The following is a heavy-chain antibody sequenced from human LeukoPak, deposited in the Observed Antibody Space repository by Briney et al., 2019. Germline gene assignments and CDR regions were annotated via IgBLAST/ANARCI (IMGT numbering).Heavy chain of an antibody. J-gene: IGHJ4*02. CDR3: ARAGAYGSGSYFGFTTSYYFDY. CDR2: INPSGGST. Sequence: ASVKVSCKASGYTFTSYYMHWVRQAPGQGLEWMGIINPSGGSTSYAQKFQGRVTMTRDTSTSTVYMELSSLRSEDTAVYYCARAGAYGSGSYFGFTTSYYFDYWGRGTLVTVSS. CDR1: GYTFTSYY. V-gene: IGHV1-46*01. D-gene: IGHD3-10*01.